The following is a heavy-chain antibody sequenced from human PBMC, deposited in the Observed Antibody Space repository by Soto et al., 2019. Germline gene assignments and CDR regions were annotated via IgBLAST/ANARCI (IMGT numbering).Heavy chain of an antibody. Sequence: QVQLQESGPGLVKPSETLSLTCTVSGGSISSYYGSWIRQPPGKGLEWIGYIYYRGSTNYNPSLQHRVTISVDTSKNQFSLKLSYVIAADTAVYYCASARRGIAVAGWWFDPWGQGTLVTVSS. D-gene: IGHD6-19*01. V-gene: IGHV4-59*01. CDR1: GGSISSYY. CDR3: ASARRGIAVAGWWFDP. CDR2: IYYRGST. J-gene: IGHJ5*02.